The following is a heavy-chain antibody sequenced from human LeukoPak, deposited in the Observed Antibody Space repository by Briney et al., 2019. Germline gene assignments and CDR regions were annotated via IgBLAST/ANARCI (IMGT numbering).Heavy chain of an antibody. CDR1: GFTFSSYG. Sequence: GGSLRLSCAASGFTFSSYGMHWVRQAPGKGLEWVAVTWYDGSNKFYADSVKGRFTISRDNSKNTLYLQMNSLRAEDTAVYYCAREYSAGWFDPWGQGTLVTVSS. CDR2: TWYDGSNK. J-gene: IGHJ5*02. D-gene: IGHD6-13*01. CDR3: AREYSAGWFDP. V-gene: IGHV3-33*01.